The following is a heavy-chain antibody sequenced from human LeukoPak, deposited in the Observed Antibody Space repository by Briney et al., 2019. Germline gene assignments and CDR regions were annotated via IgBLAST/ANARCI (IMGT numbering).Heavy chain of an antibody. Sequence: GGSLRLSCAASGFTFSSHAMSWVRRAPGKGLEWVSAISGSDGSTYYADSVQGRFTISRDNSKNTLYLQMNSLRGEDTAVYYCAKGPGHVDYWGEGTLVTVSS. CDR1: GFTFSSHA. V-gene: IGHV3-23*01. J-gene: IGHJ4*02. CDR3: AKGPGHVDY. CDR2: ISGSDGST. D-gene: IGHD2-8*02.